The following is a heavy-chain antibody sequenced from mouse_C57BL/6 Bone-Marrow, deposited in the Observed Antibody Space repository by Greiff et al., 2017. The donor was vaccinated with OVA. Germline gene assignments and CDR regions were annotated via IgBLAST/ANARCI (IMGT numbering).Heavy chain of an antibody. CDR1: GFTIKDYY. V-gene: IGHV14-2*01. Sequence: VQLQQSGAELVKPGASVKLSCTASGFTIKDYYMHWVKQRTEQGLEWIGRIDPEDGETKYAPKFPGKATITADTSSNTAYLQLSSLTSEDTAVYYCARHYSNYEAMDYWGQGTSVTVSS. CDR3: ARHYSNYEAMDY. CDR2: IDPEDGET. J-gene: IGHJ4*01. D-gene: IGHD2-5*01.